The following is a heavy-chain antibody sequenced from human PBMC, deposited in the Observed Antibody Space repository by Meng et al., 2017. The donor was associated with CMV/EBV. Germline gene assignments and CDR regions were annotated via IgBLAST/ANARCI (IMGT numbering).Heavy chain of an antibody. J-gene: IGHJ4*02. CDR3: ARDYGDLRQDY. CDR2: IYYSGST. D-gene: IGHD4-17*01. CDR1: GGSISSSSYY. Sequence: QLQLQESRPGLVKPSETLSLTCTVSGGSISSSSYYWGWIRQPPGKGLEWIGSIYYSGSTYYNPSLKSRVTISVDTSKNQFSLKLSSVTAADTAVYYCARDYGDLRQDYWGQGTLVTVSS. V-gene: IGHV4-39*07.